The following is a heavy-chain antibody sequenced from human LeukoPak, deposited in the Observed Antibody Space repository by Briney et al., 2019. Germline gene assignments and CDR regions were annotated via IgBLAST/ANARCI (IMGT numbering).Heavy chain of an antibody. CDR3: ARPYCSSTSCLWYFDY. D-gene: IGHD2-2*01. CDR1: GFTFSSYA. CDR2: ISGSGGST. Sequence: GSLRLSCAASGFTFSSYAMSWVRQAPGKGLEWVSAISGSGGSTYYADSVKGRFTISRDNAKNTLYLQMNSLRAEDTAVYYCARPYCSSTSCLWYFDYWGQGTLVTVSS. J-gene: IGHJ4*02. V-gene: IGHV3-23*01.